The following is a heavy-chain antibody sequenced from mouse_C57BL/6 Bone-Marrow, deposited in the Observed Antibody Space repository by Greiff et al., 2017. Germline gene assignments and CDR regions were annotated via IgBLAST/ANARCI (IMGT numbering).Heavy chain of an antibody. CDR3: ARTDYGRAWFAY. CDR2: IYPRSGNT. CDR1: GYTFTSYG. Sequence: VKLSCKASGYTFTSYGISWVKQRTGQGLEWIGEIYPRSGNTYYNEKFKGKATLTADKSSSTAYMELRSLTSEDSAVYFCARTDYGRAWFAYWGQGTLVTVSA. V-gene: IGHV1-81*01. D-gene: IGHD1-1*01. J-gene: IGHJ3*01.